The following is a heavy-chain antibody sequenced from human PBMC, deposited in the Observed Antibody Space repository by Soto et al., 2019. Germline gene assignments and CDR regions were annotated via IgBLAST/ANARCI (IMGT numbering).Heavy chain of an antibody. CDR1: GYTFTSYG. Sequence: GASVKVSCQASGYTFTSYGIIWVRQAPGQGLEWMGWISAYNGNTNYAQKLQGRVTMTTDTSTSTAYMELRSLRSDDTAVYYCARVKGSGYHNWFDPWGQGTLVTVSS. CDR3: ARVKGSGYHNWFDP. CDR2: ISAYNGNT. V-gene: IGHV1-18*01. J-gene: IGHJ5*02. D-gene: IGHD3-22*01.